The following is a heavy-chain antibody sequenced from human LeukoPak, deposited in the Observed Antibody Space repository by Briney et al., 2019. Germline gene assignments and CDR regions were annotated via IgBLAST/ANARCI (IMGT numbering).Heavy chain of an antibody. V-gene: IGHV3-7*01. CDR2: IKQDGGEE. D-gene: IGHD4-17*01. CDR3: ARDKSADYGDSYFDS. CDR1: GFIFSTYW. Sequence: PGGSLRLSCAASGFIFSTYWMSWVRQAPGKGLEWVANIKQDGGEEHYVDSVEGRFTISRDNAKNSLYLQMNSLRAEDTAVYYCARDKSADYGDSYFDSWGQGILVTVSS. J-gene: IGHJ4*02.